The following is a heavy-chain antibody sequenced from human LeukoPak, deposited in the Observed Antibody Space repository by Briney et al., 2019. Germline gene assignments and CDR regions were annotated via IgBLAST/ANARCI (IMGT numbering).Heavy chain of an antibody. Sequence: GGSLRLSCAASGFTFSSYAMSWVRQAPGKGLEWVSAISGSGSTIYYADSVKGRFTISRDNAKNSLYLQMNSLRAEDTAVYYCARVVDTAMVTWFDPWGQGTLVTVSS. V-gene: IGHV3-23*01. CDR1: GFTFSSYA. J-gene: IGHJ5*02. CDR3: ARVVDTAMVTWFDP. D-gene: IGHD5-18*01. CDR2: ISGSGSTI.